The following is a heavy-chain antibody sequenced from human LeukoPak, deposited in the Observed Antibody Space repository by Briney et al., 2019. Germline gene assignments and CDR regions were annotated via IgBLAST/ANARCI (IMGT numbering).Heavy chain of an antibody. D-gene: IGHD3-3*01. V-gene: IGHV1-69*04. CDR1: GGTFSSYA. CDR2: IIPILGIA. J-gene: IGHJ5*02. Sequence: GASVKVSCKASGGTFSSYAISWVRQAPGQGLEWMGRIIPILGIANYAQKFQGRVTITADKSTSTAYMELSSLRSEDTAVYYCARHYDFWSGYQNWFDPWGQGTLVTVSS. CDR3: ARHYDFWSGYQNWFDP.